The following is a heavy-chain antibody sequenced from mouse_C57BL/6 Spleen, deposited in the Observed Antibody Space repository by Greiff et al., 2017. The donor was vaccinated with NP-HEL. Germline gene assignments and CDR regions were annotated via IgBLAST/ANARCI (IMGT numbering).Heavy chain of an antibody. J-gene: IGHJ4*01. D-gene: IGHD2-1*01. CDR2: IDPEDGDT. Sequence: EVQLQQSGAELVRPGASVKLSCTASGFNIKDYYMHWVKQRPEQGLEWIGRIDPEDGDTEYDPKFQGQATMTADTSSNTAYLQLSSLTSEDTAVYYCTTEGNYDYYAMDYWGQGTSVTVSS. CDR1: GFNIKDYY. CDR3: TTEGNYDYYAMDY. V-gene: IGHV14-1*01.